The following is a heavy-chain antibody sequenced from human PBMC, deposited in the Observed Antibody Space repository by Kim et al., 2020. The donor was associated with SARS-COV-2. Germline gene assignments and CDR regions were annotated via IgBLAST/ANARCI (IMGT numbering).Heavy chain of an antibody. Sequence: ASVKVSCKASGYTFTSYYMHWVRQAPGQGLEWMGIINPSGGSTSYAQKFQGRVTMTRDTSTSTVYMELSSLRSEDTAVYYCARNSGRSIVATSPINYYYYGMDVWGPGTTVTVSS. J-gene: IGHJ6*02. CDR3: ARNSGRSIVATSPINYYYYGMDV. CDR1: GYTFTSYY. CDR2: INPSGGST. D-gene: IGHD5-12*01. V-gene: IGHV1-46*01.